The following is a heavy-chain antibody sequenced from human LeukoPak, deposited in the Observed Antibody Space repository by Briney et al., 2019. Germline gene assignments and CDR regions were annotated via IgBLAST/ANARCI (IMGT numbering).Heavy chain of an antibody. CDR3: ARHGSILVWFGESPTSDYGMDV. V-gene: IGHV4-59*08. CDR2: ISYSGET. Sequence: SETLSLTCTVSGGSFSSDYWSWIRQSPGKGLEWIGYISYSGETKYSPSLKSRVTMSGDRSKNTFSLRMTSVTAADTAVYFCARHGSILVWFGESPTSDYGMDVWGQGTTVTVSS. D-gene: IGHD3-10*01. J-gene: IGHJ6*02. CDR1: GGSFSSDY.